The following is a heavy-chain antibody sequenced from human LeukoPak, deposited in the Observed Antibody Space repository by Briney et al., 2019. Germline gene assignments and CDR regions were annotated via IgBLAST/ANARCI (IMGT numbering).Heavy chain of an antibody. CDR3: ARSFAPGVAAAGVYY. CDR2: ISAYNGNT. V-gene: IGHV1-18*01. J-gene: IGHJ4*02. D-gene: IGHD6-13*01. Sequence: SVKVSCTASGSTFTRYGISWVRQAPGHRLEWMGWISAYNGNTNYAQKIQGRVTMATATSTSTRYMEMRSLRSDDTAVYYCARSFAPGVAAAGVYYWGQGTLVTVSS. CDR1: GSTFTRYG.